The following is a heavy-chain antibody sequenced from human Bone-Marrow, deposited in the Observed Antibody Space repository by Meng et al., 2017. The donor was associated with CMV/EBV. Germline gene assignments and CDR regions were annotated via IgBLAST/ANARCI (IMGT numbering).Heavy chain of an antibody. D-gene: IGHD1-26*01. CDR1: GFTFDNYA. J-gene: IGHJ4*02. CDR2: ISYDGNTK. Sequence: GGSLRLSCAASGFTFDNYAMHWVRQAPGKGLEWVAVISYDGNTKYYAESVKGRFTISRDNSKNTLFLQMNSLRPEDTAMYYCARDFSGSYDVGGLDFLGQGTLVTVSS. V-gene: IGHV3-30*17. CDR3: ARDFSGSYDVGGLDF.